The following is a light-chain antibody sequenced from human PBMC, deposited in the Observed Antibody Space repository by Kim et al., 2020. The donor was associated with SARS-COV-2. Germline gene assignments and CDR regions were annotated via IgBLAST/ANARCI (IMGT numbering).Light chain of an antibody. J-gene: IGLJ2*01. CDR1: SSDIGANNL. Sequence: GQSTTISCTGTSSDIGANNLVSWYQQPPGNAPNLMIYDVSDRPSGVSDRFAGSKSGNTASLTISGLQAEDEAYYYCFSYTSSSTLVFGGGTQLTVL. CDR2: DVS. V-gene: IGLV2-14*03. CDR3: FSYTSSSTLV.